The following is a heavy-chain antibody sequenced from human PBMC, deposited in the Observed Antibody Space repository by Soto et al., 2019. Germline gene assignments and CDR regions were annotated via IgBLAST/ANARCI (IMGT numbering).Heavy chain of an antibody. J-gene: IGHJ6*02. D-gene: IGHD2-2*01. V-gene: IGHV4-39*01. Sequence: PSETLSLTCTVSGGSITSVSYYWGWIRQPPGKGLEWIGSIYSNGNSYYNPSLKSRVTISIDTSENQYSLKLTSVTATDSAVYYRAREYCSSTSCHLNYYYYYGMDVWGQGTTVTVSS. CDR2: IYSNGNS. CDR1: GGSITSVSYY. CDR3: AREYCSSTSCHLNYYYYYGMDV.